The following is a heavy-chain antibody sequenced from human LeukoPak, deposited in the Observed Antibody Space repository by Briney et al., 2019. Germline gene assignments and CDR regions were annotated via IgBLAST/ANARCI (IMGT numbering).Heavy chain of an antibody. CDR3: ARSGGPGTYHQLRYNWFDP. V-gene: IGHV3-21*01. J-gene: IGHJ5*02. CDR2: ITTISNYI. D-gene: IGHD3-10*01. CDR1: GFTLSHYH. Sequence: PGGSLRLSCAPSGFTLSHYHMNWVRQATGKGLEWLSSITTISNYIYYAGAVRGRFTISRDNAKNSLYLQMNSLRGEDTAVYYCARSGGPGTYHQLRYNWFDPWGQGTLVTVSS.